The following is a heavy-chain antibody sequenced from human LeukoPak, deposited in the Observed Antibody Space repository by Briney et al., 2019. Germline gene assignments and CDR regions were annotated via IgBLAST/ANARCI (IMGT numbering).Heavy chain of an antibody. Sequence: PGGSLRLSCTASGFTFSGSAMHWVRQASGKGLEWVGRIRSNADSYATANAPSVKGRITISRDDSTNTAYLQMNSLKTEDTAVYYCTSSIAAAGNYYYGMDVWGQGTTVTVSS. CDR3: TSSIAAAGNYYYGMDV. J-gene: IGHJ6*02. CDR2: IRSNADSYAT. CDR1: GFTFSGSA. V-gene: IGHV3-73*01. D-gene: IGHD6-13*01.